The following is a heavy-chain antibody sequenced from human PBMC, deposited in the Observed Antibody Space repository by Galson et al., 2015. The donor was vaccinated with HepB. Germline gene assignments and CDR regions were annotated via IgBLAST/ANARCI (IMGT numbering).Heavy chain of an antibody. V-gene: IGHV1-2*02. D-gene: IGHD2-2*01. CDR1: GYTFTGYY. Sequence: SVKVSCKASGYTFTGYYMHWVRQAPGQGLEWMGWINPNSGGTNYAQKIQGRVTMTRDTSISTAYMELSRLRSDDTAVYYCASLGYCSSTSCPGYYYYMDVWGKGTTVTVSS. J-gene: IGHJ6*03. CDR3: ASLGYCSSTSCPGYYYYMDV. CDR2: INPNSGGT.